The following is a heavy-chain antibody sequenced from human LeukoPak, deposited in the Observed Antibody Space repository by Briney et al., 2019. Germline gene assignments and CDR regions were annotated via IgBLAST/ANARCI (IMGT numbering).Heavy chain of an antibody. CDR1: GFTFSSYA. D-gene: IGHD2-2*01. CDR2: ISYDGSNK. J-gene: IGHJ4*02. Sequence: GGSLRLSCAASGFTFSSYAMHWVRQAPGKGLEWVAVISYDGSNKYYADSVKGRFTISRDNSKNTLYLQMNSLRAEDTAVYYCAKGEDQPDIVVVPAPPSYWGQGTLVTVSS. V-gene: IGHV3-30-3*01. CDR3: AKGEDQPDIVVVPAPPSY.